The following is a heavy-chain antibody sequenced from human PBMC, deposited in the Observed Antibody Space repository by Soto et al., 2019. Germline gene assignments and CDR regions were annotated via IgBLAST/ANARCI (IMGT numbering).Heavy chain of an antibody. CDR2: IWYDGSNK. CDR1: GFTFSSYG. D-gene: IGHD1-26*01. V-gene: IGHV3-33*01. Sequence: QVRLVESGGGVVQPGRSLRLSCAASGFTFSSYGMHWVRQAPGKGLEWVAVIWYDGSNKYYADSVKGRFTISRDNSKNTLYLQMNSLRAEDTAVYYCARDVGKDYFDYWGHGTLVTVSS. J-gene: IGHJ4*01. CDR3: ARDVGKDYFDY.